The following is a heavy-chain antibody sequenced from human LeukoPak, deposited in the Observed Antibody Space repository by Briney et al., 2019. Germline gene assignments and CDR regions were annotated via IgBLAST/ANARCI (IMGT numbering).Heavy chain of an antibody. CDR2: INHSGST. D-gene: IGHD6-13*01. CDR1: GGSFSGYY. J-gene: IGHJ3*02. CDR3: ARGKYSSSWSRGYAFDI. Sequence: SETLSLTCAVYGGSFSGYYWSWIRQPPGKGLEWIGEINHSGSTNYNPSLKSRVTISVDTSKNQFSLKLSSVTAADTAVYYCARGKYSSSWSRGYAFDIWGQGTMVTVSS. V-gene: IGHV4-34*01.